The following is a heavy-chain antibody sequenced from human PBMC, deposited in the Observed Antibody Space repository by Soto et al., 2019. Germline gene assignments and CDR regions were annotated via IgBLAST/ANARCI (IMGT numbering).Heavy chain of an antibody. J-gene: IGHJ4*02. CDR1: GGSISSSSYY. D-gene: IGHD6-13*01. Sequence: QLQLQESGPGLVKPSETLSLTCTVSGGSISSSSYYWGWIRQPPGKGLEWIGSIYYSGSTYYNPSLKSRVTISVDTSKNQFSLKLSSVTAADTAVYYCARGQGIAAAGSYCFDYWGQGTLVTVSS. CDR2: IYYSGST. CDR3: ARGQGIAAAGSYCFDY. V-gene: IGHV4-39*01.